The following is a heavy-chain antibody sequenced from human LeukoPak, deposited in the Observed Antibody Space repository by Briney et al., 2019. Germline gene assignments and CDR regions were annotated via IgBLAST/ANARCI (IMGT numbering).Heavy chain of an antibody. J-gene: IGHJ4*02. CDR3: ARTRRDGYNPVDY. CDR1: GGSISSGDYY. Sequence: PSQTLSLTCTFSGGSISSGDYYWSWIRQPPGKGLEWIGYIYYSGSTYYNPSLKSRVTISVDTSKNQFSLKLSSVTAADTAVYYCARTRRDGYNPVDYWGQGTLVTVSS. D-gene: IGHD5-24*01. CDR2: IYYSGST. V-gene: IGHV4-30-4*08.